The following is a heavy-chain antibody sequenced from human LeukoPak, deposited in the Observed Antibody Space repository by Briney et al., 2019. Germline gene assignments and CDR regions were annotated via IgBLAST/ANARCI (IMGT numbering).Heavy chain of an antibody. V-gene: IGHV3-48*04. J-gene: IGHJ6*03. Sequence: GGSLRLSCTASGFRFGGYSIHWVRQAPGKGLEWLSYISVSGTIHADSVMGRVTVPRDNAKNSLYLQMNSLRAEDTAVYYCARIRGSTLPISYMDVWGKGTTVTVSS. CDR3: ARIRGSTLPISYMDV. D-gene: IGHD6-13*01. CDR1: GFRFGGYS. CDR2: ISVSGTI.